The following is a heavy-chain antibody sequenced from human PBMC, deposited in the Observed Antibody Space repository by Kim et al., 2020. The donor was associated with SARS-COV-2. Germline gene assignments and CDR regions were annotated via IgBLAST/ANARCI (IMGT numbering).Heavy chain of an antibody. Sequence: PSLKSRVTIAGETSKNQFSLSMRSVTAADTAVYYCACNVGSTPDYYFDYWGRGALVTVSS. D-gene: IGHD1-26*01. CDR3: ACNVGSTPDYYFDY. V-gene: IGHV4-30-4*07. J-gene: IGHJ4*02.